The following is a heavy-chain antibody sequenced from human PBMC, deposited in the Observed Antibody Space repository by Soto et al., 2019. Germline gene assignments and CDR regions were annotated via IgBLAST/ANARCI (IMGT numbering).Heavy chain of an antibody. J-gene: IGHJ4*02. D-gene: IGHD1-7*01. CDR3: VRDGNFGKVADY. CDR2: TYYRSKWYN. Sequence: QVQLQQSGPGLVKPSQTLSLTCAISGDTVSSSSGAWNWIRQSPSRGLEWLGRTYYRSKWYNDYSLSVKGRITINPDTSKNQFSLQLDSVTLEDTAVYYCVRDGNFGKVADYWGQGTLVTVSS. V-gene: IGHV6-1*01. CDR1: GDTVSSSSGA.